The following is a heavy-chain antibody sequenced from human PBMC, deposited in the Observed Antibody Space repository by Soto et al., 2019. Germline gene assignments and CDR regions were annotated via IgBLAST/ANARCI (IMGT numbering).Heavy chain of an antibody. CDR3: ARVYDILSSAWLDP. Sequence: PAGSLRLSCAASGFTLSDYYMTWIRQAPGKGLEWISYISTNSRYTKYADSVKGRFTISRDDAKNSLYLQMNSLRVEDTAVYYCARVYDILSSAWLDPWGQGTLVTVSS. D-gene: IGHD3-9*01. J-gene: IGHJ5*02. CDR1: GFTLSDYY. CDR2: ISTNSRYT. V-gene: IGHV3-11*03.